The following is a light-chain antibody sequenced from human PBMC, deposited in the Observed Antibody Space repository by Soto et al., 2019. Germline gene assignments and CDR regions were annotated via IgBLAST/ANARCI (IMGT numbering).Light chain of an antibody. CDR2: DVS. Sequence: DVHMTPSTSTLSESGGDRVTFTCRASQSINNLLAWYQQKPGKAPQFLIYDVSTLESGVPSRSRGSGSETEFTGTISSRQPVDCAAYSCLQYDSYPLTFGGGTRLEIK. CDR3: LQYDSYPLT. CDR1: QSINNL. V-gene: IGKV1-5*01. J-gene: IGKJ4*01.